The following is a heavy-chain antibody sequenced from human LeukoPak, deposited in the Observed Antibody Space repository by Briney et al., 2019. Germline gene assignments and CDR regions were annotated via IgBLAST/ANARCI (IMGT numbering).Heavy chain of an antibody. CDR3: ARDASAYYSRWFDY. V-gene: IGHV1-18*01. J-gene: IGHJ4*02. Sequence: ASVKVSCKASGYTFTSYGISWVRQAPGQGLEWMGWISAYNGNTNYAQKFRGRVTMATDTSTSTAYMELRSLRSDDTAVYYCARDASAYYSRWFDYWGQGTLVTVSS. D-gene: IGHD3-22*01. CDR2: ISAYNGNT. CDR1: GYTFTSYG.